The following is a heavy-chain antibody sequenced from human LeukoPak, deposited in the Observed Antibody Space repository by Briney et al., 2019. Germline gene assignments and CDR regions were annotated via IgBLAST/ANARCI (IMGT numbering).Heavy chain of an antibody. D-gene: IGHD4-11*01. CDR2: ISAHNGNT. J-gene: IGHJ6*02. CDR1: GYAFTSYG. V-gene: IGHV1-18*01. CDR3: ARPYSNYLYGMDA. Sequence: ASVKVSCKASGYAFTSYGISWVRQAPGQGLEWMGWISAHNGNTNYAQNLQGRVTMTTDTSTSTAYMELRRLRSDDTAVYYCARPYSNYLYGMDAWGQGTTVTVSS.